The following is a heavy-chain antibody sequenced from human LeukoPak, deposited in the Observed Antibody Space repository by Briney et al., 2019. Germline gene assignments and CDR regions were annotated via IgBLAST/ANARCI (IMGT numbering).Heavy chain of an antibody. J-gene: IGHJ4*02. V-gene: IGHV3-23*01. CDR3: AKGSYYDSSGSFYFDY. Sequence: GGSLRLSCAASGFTFSSYAMHWVRQAPGKGLEWVSGISGSGDNTYYADSVKGRFTISRDNSKNTLYVQVNSLGTGDTAAYYCAKGSYYDSSGSFYFDYWGQGTLVTVSS. D-gene: IGHD3-22*01. CDR1: GFTFSSYA. CDR2: ISGSGDNT.